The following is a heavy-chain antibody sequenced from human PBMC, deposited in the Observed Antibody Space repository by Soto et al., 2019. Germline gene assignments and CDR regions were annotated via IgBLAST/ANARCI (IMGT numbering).Heavy chain of an antibody. CDR1: FSMYS. V-gene: IGHV3-21*01. J-gene: IGHJ5*02. D-gene: IGHD1-26*01. CDR2: ISSGSAFI. Sequence: EVQVVESGGGLVKPGGSLRLXCNFSFSMYSMDWVRQAPGKGLEWVASISSGSAFIKYADSVKGRFTISRXXXXXXXXXXXXXXXXEDTAMYYCTRDQGGSYDSWFDPWGRGTLVTVSS. CDR3: TRDQGGSYDSWFDP.